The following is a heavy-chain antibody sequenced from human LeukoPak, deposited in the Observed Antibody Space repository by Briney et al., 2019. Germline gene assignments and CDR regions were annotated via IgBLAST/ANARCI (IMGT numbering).Heavy chain of an antibody. D-gene: IGHD2-21*01. Sequence: PSETLSLTCTVSGGSISGTSYYWAWIRQPPGKGMEWIGSMHPSESTYYNPSLRSRVTISVDTSKNQFSLSLTSVTAADRAVYYCARQPPYSSTFDVWGQGTMVSVSS. CDR2: MHPSEST. V-gene: IGHV4-39*01. J-gene: IGHJ3*01. CDR3: ARQPPYSSTFDV. CDR1: GGSISGTSYY.